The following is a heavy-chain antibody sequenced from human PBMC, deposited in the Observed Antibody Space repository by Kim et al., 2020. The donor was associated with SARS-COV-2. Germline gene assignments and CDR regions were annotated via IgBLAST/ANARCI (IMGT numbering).Heavy chain of an antibody. Sequence: ASVKVSCKASGYTFTSYAMHWVRQAPGQRLEWMGWINAGNGNTKYSQKFQGRVTITRDTSASTAYMELSSLRSEDTAVYYCARDPFWSGYYLPRSGGMDVWGQGTTVTVSS. J-gene: IGHJ6*02. CDR2: INAGNGNT. D-gene: IGHD3-3*01. CDR1: GYTFTSYA. CDR3: ARDPFWSGYYLPRSGGMDV. V-gene: IGHV1-3*01.